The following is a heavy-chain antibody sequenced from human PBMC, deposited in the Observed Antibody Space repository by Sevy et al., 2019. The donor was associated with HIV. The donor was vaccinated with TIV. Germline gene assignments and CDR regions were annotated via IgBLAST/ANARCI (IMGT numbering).Heavy chain of an antibody. J-gene: IGHJ4*02. V-gene: IGHV3-49*03. CDR2: IRSKAYGGTT. Sequence: GGSLRLSCTASGSTFGDYAMSWFRQAPGKGLEWVGFIRSKAYGGTTEYAASVKGRFTISRDDSKSIAYLQMNSLKTEDTAVYYCTRDLAQWPPTHFDYWGQGTLVTVSS. CDR1: GSTFGDYA. D-gene: IGHD6-19*01. CDR3: TRDLAQWPPTHFDY.